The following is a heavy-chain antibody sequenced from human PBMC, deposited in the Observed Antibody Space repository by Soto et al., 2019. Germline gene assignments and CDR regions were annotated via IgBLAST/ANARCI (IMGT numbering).Heavy chain of an antibody. J-gene: IGHJ4*02. Sequence: QVQLVESGGGVVQPGRSLRLSCAASGFTFSSYGMHWVRQAPGKGLEWVAVISYDGSNKYYADSVKGRFTISRDNSKNTLYLQMNSLRAEDTAVYYCAKDGCSGGSCPYYFDYWGQGTLVTVSS. D-gene: IGHD2-15*01. CDR3: AKDGCSGGSCPYYFDY. CDR1: GFTFSSYG. CDR2: ISYDGSNK. V-gene: IGHV3-30*18.